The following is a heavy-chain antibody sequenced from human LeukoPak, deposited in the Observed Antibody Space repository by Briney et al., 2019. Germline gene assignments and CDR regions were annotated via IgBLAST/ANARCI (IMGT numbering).Heavy chain of an antibody. J-gene: IGHJ4*02. CDR3: TTDTVVVAALYKNLKTFDY. CDR1: GFTFSNAW. V-gene: IGHV3-15*01. CDR2: IKSKTDGGTT. D-gene: IGHD2-15*01. Sequence: GGSLRLSCAASGFTFSNAWMSWVRQAPGKGLEWVGRIKSKTDGGTTDYAAPVKGRFTISRDDSKNTLYLQMNSLKTEDTAVYYCTTDTVVVAALYKNLKTFDYWGQGTLVTVSS.